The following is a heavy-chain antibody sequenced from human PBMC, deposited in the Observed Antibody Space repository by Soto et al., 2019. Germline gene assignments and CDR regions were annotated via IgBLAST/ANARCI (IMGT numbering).Heavy chain of an antibody. Sequence: QVQLVQSGAEGKKPGASVKVSGKASGSPLTGYNMPWLRRPPGQGLEWMGWINPNSGGTNYAQKFQGRVTMTRDTSISTAYMELSRLRSDDTAVYYCARGVQLERLASDYWGQGTLVTVSS. CDR3: ARGVQLERLASDY. CDR1: GSPLTGYN. CDR2: INPNSGGT. J-gene: IGHJ4*02. V-gene: IGHV1-2*02. D-gene: IGHD1-1*01.